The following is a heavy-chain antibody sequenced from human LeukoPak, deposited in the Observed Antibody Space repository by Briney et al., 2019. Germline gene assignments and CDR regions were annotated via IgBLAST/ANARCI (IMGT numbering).Heavy chain of an antibody. CDR1: GGSISSSSYY. J-gene: IGHJ1*01. Sequence: ASETLSLTCTVSGGSISSSSYYWGWIRQPPGKGLEWIGSIYYSGSTYYNPSLKSRVTISVDTSKNQFSLKLSSVTAADTAVYYCARVVQSTDSSGFYLPEYFQYWGQGTLVTVSS. D-gene: IGHD3-22*01. V-gene: IGHV4-39*01. CDR3: ARVVQSTDSSGFYLPEYFQY. CDR2: IYYSGST.